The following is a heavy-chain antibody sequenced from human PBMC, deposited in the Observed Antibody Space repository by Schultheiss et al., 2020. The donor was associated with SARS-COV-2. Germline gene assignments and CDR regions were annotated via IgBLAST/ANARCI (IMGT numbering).Heavy chain of an antibody. D-gene: IGHD3-22*01. CDR2: INPNSGKT. V-gene: IGHV1-8*01. CDR3: ARVKKGEYYYDSSGYYVY. Sequence: ASVKVSCKVSGYTLTELSMHWVRQAPGQGLEWMGWINPNSGKTGYAQKFQGRVTMTRNTSISTAYMELSSLRAEDTAVYYCARVKKGEYYYDSSGYYVYWGQGTLVTVSS. J-gene: IGHJ4*02. CDR1: GYTLTELS.